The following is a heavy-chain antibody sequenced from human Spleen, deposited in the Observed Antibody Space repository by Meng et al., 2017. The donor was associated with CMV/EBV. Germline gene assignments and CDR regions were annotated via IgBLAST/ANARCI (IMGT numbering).Heavy chain of an antibody. J-gene: IGHJ4*02. CDR1: GFTFSDYG. D-gene: IGHD3-10*01. CDR3: ARSTGDY. Sequence: GESLKISCAASGFTFSDYGFHWVRQAPGKGLEWVSYIRVDGSNKYYVDSVKCRFTISRDNSKNTLYLQMNSLRIEDTAVYYCARSTGDYWGQGTLVTVSS. V-gene: IGHV3-30*02. CDR2: IRVDGSNK.